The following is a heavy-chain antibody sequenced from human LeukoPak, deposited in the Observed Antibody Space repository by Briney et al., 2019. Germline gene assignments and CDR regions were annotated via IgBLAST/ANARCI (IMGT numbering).Heavy chain of an antibody. V-gene: IGHV3-30-3*01. CDR2: ISYDGSNK. CDR3: ARDPGEEICSSTSCYTIGPFDY. D-gene: IGHD2-2*02. Sequence: GGSLRLSCAASGFTFSSYAMHWVRQAPGKGLEWVAVISYDGSNKYYADSVKGRFTISRDNSKNTLYLQMNSLRAEDTAVYYCARDPGEEICSSTSCYTIGPFDYWGQGTLVTVSS. J-gene: IGHJ4*02. CDR1: GFTFSSYA.